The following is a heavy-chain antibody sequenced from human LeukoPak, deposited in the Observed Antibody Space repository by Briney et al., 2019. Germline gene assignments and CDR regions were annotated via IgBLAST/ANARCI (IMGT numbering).Heavy chain of an antibody. V-gene: IGHV4-34*01. CDR1: GGSFSGYY. CDR3: ARYGAYAFDI. CDR2: INHSGST. Sequence: SETLSLTCAVCGGSFSGYYWSWIRQPPGKGLEWIGEINHSGSTNYNPSLKSRVTISVDTSKNQFSLKLSSVTAADTAVYYCARYGAYAFDIWGQGTMVTASS. D-gene: IGHD4/OR15-4a*01. J-gene: IGHJ3*02.